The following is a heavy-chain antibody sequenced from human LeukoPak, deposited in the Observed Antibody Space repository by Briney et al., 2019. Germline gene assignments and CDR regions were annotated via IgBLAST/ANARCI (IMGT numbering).Heavy chain of an antibody. CDR2: ISAYTGNT. Sequence: GASVKVSCKASVYTFTSYGISWVREAPGHGGEWRGWISAYTGNTNYAQKSQGRVTMTTDTSTSTAYMELRSLRSDDTAVYYCARDYGDQRDGFDYWGQGTLVTVSS. V-gene: IGHV1-18*01. D-gene: IGHD4-17*01. CDR3: ARDYGDQRDGFDY. CDR1: VYTFTSYG. J-gene: IGHJ4*02.